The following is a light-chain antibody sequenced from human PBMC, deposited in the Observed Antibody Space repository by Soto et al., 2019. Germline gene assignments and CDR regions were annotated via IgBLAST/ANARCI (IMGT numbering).Light chain of an antibody. J-gene: IGLJ1*01. CDR3: SSHAGNNNYV. CDR1: SSDVVVYNY. Sequence: QSALTQPRSASGSVGQSVTISCTGTSSDVVVYNYVSWYQQHPGKAPKLMIYEVSERPSGVPDRFSGSKSGYTASLTVSGLQAEDEAHYYCSSHAGNNNYVFGTGTKVTVL. V-gene: IGLV2-8*01. CDR2: EVS.